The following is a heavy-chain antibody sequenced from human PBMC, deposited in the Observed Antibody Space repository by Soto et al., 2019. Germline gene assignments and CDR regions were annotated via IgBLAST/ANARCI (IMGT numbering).Heavy chain of an antibody. CDR2: IYSSGGT. J-gene: IGHJ5*02. CDR1: GVAISGYY. V-gene: IGHV4-4*07. CDR3: ARGQRFSDSFDP. Sequence: SETLSLTCTVSGVAISGYYWTWIRQPAGKGLEWIGRIYSSGGTKYNPSLKSRVDMSLDMSKNQFSLRLNSVTAADTAVYYCARGQRFSDSFDPWGQGTLVTVSS. D-gene: IGHD3-3*01.